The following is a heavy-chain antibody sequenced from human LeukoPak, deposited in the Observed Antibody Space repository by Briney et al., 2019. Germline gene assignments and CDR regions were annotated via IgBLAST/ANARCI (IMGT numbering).Heavy chain of an antibody. V-gene: IGHV1-8*01. J-gene: IGHJ4*02. CDR3: ARDERRYDFWSGYYRGYYFDY. D-gene: IGHD3-3*01. CDR1: GYTFTSYD. Sequence: ASVKVSCKASGYTFTSYDINWVRQATGQGLEWMGWMNPNSGNTGYAQKFQGRVTMTRNTSISTAYMELRSLRSDDTAVYYCARDERRYDFWSGYYRGYYFDYWGQGTLVTVSS. CDR2: MNPNSGNT.